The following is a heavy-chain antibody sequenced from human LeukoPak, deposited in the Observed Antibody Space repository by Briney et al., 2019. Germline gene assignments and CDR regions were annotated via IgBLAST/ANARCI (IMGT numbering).Heavy chain of an antibody. J-gene: IGHJ4*02. CDR3: ARAYYDYVWGSYRYYFDY. Sequence: SETLSLTCTASGGSTSSYYWSWIRQPAGKGLEWIGRIYTSGSTNYNPSLKSRVTMSVDTSKNQFSLKLSSVTAADTAVYYCARAYYDYVWGSYRYYFDYWGQGTLVTVSS. D-gene: IGHD3-16*02. CDR1: GGSTSSYY. CDR2: IYTSGST. V-gene: IGHV4-4*07.